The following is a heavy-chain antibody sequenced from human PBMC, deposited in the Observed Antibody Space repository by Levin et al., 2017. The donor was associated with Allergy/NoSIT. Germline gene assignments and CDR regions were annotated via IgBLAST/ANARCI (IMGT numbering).Heavy chain of an antibody. CDR2: INTNTGNP. CDR1: GYTFTSYA. Sequence: ASVKVSCKASGYTFTSYAMNWVRQAPGQGLEWMGWINTNTGNPTYAQGFTGRFVFSLDTSVSTAYLQISSLKAEDTAVYYCARDGGAQYCSGGSCYFWGMDVWGQGTTVTVSS. D-gene: IGHD2-15*01. J-gene: IGHJ6*02. CDR3: ARDGGAQYCSGGSCYFWGMDV. V-gene: IGHV7-4-1*02.